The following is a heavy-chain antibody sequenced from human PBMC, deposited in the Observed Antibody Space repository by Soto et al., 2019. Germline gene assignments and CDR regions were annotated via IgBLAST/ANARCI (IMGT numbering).Heavy chain of an antibody. Sequence: QVQLLESGPGLLKPSETLSLTCSVSGGSMSPFYWSWIRQSPRKGLEWIGYIYYSGKTNYNPSLKSRVTISVDTTKDQISQTPSSVTAADSAVYYCARGVSDYWSSYYAGSGLDDWGHGTTVIDS. J-gene: IGHJ6*02. D-gene: IGHD3-3*01. V-gene: IGHV4-59*01. CDR1: GGSMSPFY. CDR2: IYYSGKT. CDR3: ARGVSDYWSSYYAGSGLDD.